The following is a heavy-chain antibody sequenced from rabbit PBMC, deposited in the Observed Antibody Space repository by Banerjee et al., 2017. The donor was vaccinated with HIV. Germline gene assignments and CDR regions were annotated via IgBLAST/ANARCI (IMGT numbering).Heavy chain of an antibody. CDR2: IYAGSGNT. D-gene: IGHD4-2*01. V-gene: IGHV1S45*01. J-gene: IGHJ4*01. CDR1: GFSFSSSYY. Sequence: QEQLEESGGDLVKPEGSLTLTCTASGFSFSSSYYMCWVRQAPGKGLEWIGYIYAGSGNTWYANWVNGRFTISKTSSTTVTLQLNSLTAADTATYFCARGDAGSSWGLDLWGPGTLVTVS. CDR3: ARGDAGSSWGLDL.